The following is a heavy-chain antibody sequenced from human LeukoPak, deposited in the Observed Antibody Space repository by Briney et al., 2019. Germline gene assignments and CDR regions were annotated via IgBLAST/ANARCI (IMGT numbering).Heavy chain of an antibody. CDR1: GGTFSIYA. CDR3: AREGVGYGGKRDFDY. V-gene: IGHV1-69*10. J-gene: IGHJ4*02. Sequence: SVTVSCKASGGTFSIYAISWVRQAPGQGLEWMGGIIPIFGIANYAQKFQGRVTITADKSTSTAYMELSSLRSEDTAVYYCAREGVGYGGKRDFDYWGQGTLVTVSS. CDR2: IIPIFGIA. D-gene: IGHD4-23*01.